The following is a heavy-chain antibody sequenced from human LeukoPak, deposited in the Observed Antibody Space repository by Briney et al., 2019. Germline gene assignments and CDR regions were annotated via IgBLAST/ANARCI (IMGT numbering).Heavy chain of an antibody. V-gene: IGHV1-18*01. J-gene: IGHJ4*02. D-gene: IGHD1-14*01. CDR1: GYSFTSYC. Sequence: GASVKVSCKASGYSFTSYCMTWVRQAPGRGVVWMGWISGYDGYAKYAENLQGRVTLTIDTSTTTAYMEMRSPGSDDTAVYSCARAPPGLTFGPGDYWGQGSLVIVSS. CDR3: ARAPPGLTFGPGDY. CDR2: ISGYDGYA.